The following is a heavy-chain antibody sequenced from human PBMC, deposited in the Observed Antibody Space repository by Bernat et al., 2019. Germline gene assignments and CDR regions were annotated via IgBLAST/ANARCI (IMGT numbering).Heavy chain of an antibody. Sequence: EVQLVESGGGLVQPGGSLRLSCAASGFTFSSYWMHWVRQAPGKGLVWVSRINSDGSSTSNADSVKGRFTISRDNAKNTLYLQMNSLTAEDTAVYYCARELPGSNWFDPWGQGTLVTVSS. CDR3: ARELPGSNWFDP. V-gene: IGHV3-74*01. CDR2: INSDGSST. D-gene: IGHD3-10*01. J-gene: IGHJ5*02. CDR1: GFTFSSYW.